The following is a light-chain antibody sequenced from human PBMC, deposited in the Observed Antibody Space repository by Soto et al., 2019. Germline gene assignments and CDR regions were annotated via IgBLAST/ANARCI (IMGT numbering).Light chain of an antibody. CDR2: DAS. J-gene: IGKJ4*01. CDR1: QSINNY. Sequence: EIVLTQSPVTLSLSPGERATLSCRASQSINNYLAWYQQKPGQRPRLLIYDASNRTTASPVRFSGSGSGTDFTLTISSLAPEDSAVYYCQYRGISPPGATFGGGTKVEIK. CDR3: QYRGISPPGAT. V-gene: IGKV3-11*01.